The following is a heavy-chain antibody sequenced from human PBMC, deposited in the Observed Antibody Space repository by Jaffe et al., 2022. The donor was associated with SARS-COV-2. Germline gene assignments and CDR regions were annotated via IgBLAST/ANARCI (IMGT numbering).Heavy chain of an antibody. D-gene: IGHD3-16*01. V-gene: IGHV4-61*02. CDR1: GGSISSGSYY. CDR2: IYTSGSI. CDR3: ARGDTTTSGGGMDV. J-gene: IGHJ6*02. Sequence: QVQLQESGPGLVKPSQTLSLTCTVSGGSISSGSYYWNWIRQPAGKGLEWIGRIYTSGSITYDPSLKSRVTISVDTSKNQFSLNLSSVTAADTALYYCARGDTTTSGGGMDVWGQGTTVTVSS.